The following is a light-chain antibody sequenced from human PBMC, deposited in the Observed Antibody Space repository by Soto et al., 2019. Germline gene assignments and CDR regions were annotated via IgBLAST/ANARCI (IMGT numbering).Light chain of an antibody. J-gene: IGKJ1*01. CDR2: TAS. CDR1: QDISTW. Sequence: DIQMTQSPSSVSASIGDRVTITCRASQDISTWLGWYQQKPGKAPNLLIYTASSLQSGVPSRFSGSGSGTEFTLTIDSLQPEDFATYYCQQYNTYSWTFGQGTKV. V-gene: IGKV1-12*01. CDR3: QQYNTYSWT.